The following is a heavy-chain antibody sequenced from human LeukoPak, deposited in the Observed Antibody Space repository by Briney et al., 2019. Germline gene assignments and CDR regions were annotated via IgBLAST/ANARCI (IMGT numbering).Heavy chain of an antibody. J-gene: IGHJ4*02. D-gene: IGHD5-24*01. CDR2: IYPDDSDT. CDR3: ARHRRQSTIYYFDS. Sequence: GESLKISCQASGCLFSMYWIAWVRQMPGQGLEWMGIIYPDDSDTIYSPSFQGRVSISADKSINTAYLQWSSLQASDTAIYYCARHRRQSTIYYFDSWGLGTPVTVSS. CDR1: GCLFSMYW. V-gene: IGHV5-51*01.